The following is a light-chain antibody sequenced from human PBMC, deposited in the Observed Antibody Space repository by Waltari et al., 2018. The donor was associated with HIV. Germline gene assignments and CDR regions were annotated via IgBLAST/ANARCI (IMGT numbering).Light chain of an antibody. Sequence: QSVLTQAPSASGTPGQRVIISCSGRSSNIGRNTVSWYQQLPGTAPKLLIFSGNRAPSSSPGRFSGSKSGTSASLAISGLQIEDEGDYFCATWDGSLNGVFGGGTKLTVL. CDR2: SGN. V-gene: IGLV1-44*01. J-gene: IGLJ3*02. CDR3: ATWDGSLNGV. CDR1: SSNIGRNT.